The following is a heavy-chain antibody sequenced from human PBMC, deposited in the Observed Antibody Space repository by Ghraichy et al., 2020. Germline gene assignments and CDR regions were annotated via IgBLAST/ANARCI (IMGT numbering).Heavy chain of an antibody. J-gene: IGHJ6*02. CDR1: GGSISSYY. V-gene: IGHV4-59*01. CDR2: IYYSGST. CDR3: ARDRNYYGMDV. Sequence: SETLSLTCTVSGGSISSYYWSWIRQPPGKGLEWIGYIYYSGSTNYNPSLKSRVTISVDTSKNQFSLKLSSVTAADTAVYYCARDRNYYGMDVWGQGTTVTVSS.